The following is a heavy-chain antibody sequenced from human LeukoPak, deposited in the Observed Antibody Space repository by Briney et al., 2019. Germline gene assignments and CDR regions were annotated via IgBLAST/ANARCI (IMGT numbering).Heavy chain of an antibody. CDR3: ARQYTPAADYSSSWYEY. J-gene: IGHJ3*01. D-gene: IGHD6-13*01. CDR1: GGTFSSYA. Sequence: SVQGTCKASGGTFSSYAISWVRQPPGQGLEWMGGIIPIIGTINNDHKFQGRVTIPADESTSTAYMALSSLRSEDTAVYYCARQYTPAADYSSSWYEYWGQGTLVSVSS. CDR2: IIPIIGTI. V-gene: IGHV1-69*01.